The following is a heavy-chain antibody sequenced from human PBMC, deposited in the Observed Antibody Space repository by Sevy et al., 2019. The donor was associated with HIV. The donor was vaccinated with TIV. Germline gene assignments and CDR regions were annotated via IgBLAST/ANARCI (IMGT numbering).Heavy chain of an antibody. J-gene: IGHJ3*02. V-gene: IGHV1-18*01. CDR3: ARERGRYCSGGSCPNGFDI. D-gene: IGHD2-15*01. CDR2: ISAYNGNT. CDR1: GYTFTSYG. Sequence: ASVKVSCKASGYTFTSYGISWVRQAPGQGLEWMGWISAYNGNTNYAQKLQGRVTMTTDTSTSTAYMELRSLGSDDTAVYYCARERGRYCSGGSCPNGFDIWGQGTMVTVSS.